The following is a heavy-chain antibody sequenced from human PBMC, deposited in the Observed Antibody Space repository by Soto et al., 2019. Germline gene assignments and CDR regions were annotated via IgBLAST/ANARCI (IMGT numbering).Heavy chain of an antibody. D-gene: IGHD1-7*01. V-gene: IGHV4-30-4*01. CDR3: AREVYNWHYYFDY. CDR2: IYYSGST. Sequence: PSETLSLTCTVSGGTISSGDYYWSWIRQPPGKGLEWIGYIYYSGSTYYNPSLKSRVTISVDTSKNQFSLKLSSVTAADTAVYYCAREVYNWHYYFDYWGQGTLVTVSS. J-gene: IGHJ4*02. CDR1: GGTISSGDYY.